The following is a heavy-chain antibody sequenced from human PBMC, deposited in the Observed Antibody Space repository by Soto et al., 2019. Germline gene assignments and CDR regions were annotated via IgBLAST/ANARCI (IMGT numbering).Heavy chain of an antibody. CDR2: IYYTGSTT. CDR1: GGSIGRSSYY. CDR3: VRHSGYSSSWGEFDP. Sequence: ETLSLTCNVSGGSIGRSSYYWAWNRQSPGKGLEWIGSIYYTGSTTYYNPSLKSRVTISVDRAKNQFSLKLTSVTAADTAMYYCVRHSGYSSSWGEFDPWGQGTLVTVSS. V-gene: IGHV4-39*01. D-gene: IGHD5-18*01. J-gene: IGHJ5*02.